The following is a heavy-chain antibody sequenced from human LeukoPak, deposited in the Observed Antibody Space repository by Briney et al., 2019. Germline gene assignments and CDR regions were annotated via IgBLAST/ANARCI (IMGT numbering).Heavy chain of an antibody. CDR3: ARPRRGYSYGYDY. CDR1: GGSISSYY. Sequence: PPETLSLTCTVSGGSISSYYWSWIRQPPGKGLEWIGYIYYSGSTNYNPSLKSRVTISVDTSKNQFSLKLSSVTAADTAVYYCARPRRGYSYGYDYWGQGTLVTVSS. J-gene: IGHJ4*02. CDR2: IYYSGST. V-gene: IGHV4-59*01. D-gene: IGHD5-18*01.